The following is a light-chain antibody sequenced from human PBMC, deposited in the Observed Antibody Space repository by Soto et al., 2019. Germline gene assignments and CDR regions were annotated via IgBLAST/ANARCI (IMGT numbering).Light chain of an antibody. V-gene: IGKV3-20*01. Sequence: EIVLTQAPGTLSLSPGDRATLSCRASQSVSSDYLAWYQQKPGQAPRLLIYGASRGAAGIPDRFSCSWSGTDFTLTISRLEPEYLAVYFCQQYGRSPMFTFGQGTKLEVK. CDR2: GAS. J-gene: IGKJ2*01. CDR1: QSVSSDY. CDR3: QQYGRSPMFT.